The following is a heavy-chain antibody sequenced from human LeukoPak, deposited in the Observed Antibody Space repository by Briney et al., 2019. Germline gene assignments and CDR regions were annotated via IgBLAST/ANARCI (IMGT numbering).Heavy chain of an antibody. V-gene: IGHV1-2*06. D-gene: IGHD1-26*01. CDR2: INPNSGGT. Sequence: ASVKVSCTASGYTFTGYYMHWVRQAPGQGLEWMGRINPNSGGTNYAQKFQGRVTMTRDTSISTAYMELSRLRSDDTAVYYCARDLVGANGGFDYWGQGTLVTVSS. J-gene: IGHJ4*02. CDR3: ARDLVGANGGFDY. CDR1: GYTFTGYY.